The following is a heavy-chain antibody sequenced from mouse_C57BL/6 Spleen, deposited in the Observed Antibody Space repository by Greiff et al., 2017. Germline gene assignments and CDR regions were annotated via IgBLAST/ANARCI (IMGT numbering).Heavy chain of an antibody. CDR1: GFTFSDYG. Sequence: EVMLVESGGGLVKPGGSLKLSCAASGFTFSDYGMHWVRQAPEKGLEWVAYISSGSSTIYYADTVKGRFTISRDNAKNTLFLQMTSLRSEDTAMYYCARIYGSSYEAMDYWGQGTSVTVSS. CDR3: ARIYGSSYEAMDY. CDR2: ISSGSSTI. V-gene: IGHV5-17*01. D-gene: IGHD1-1*01. J-gene: IGHJ4*01.